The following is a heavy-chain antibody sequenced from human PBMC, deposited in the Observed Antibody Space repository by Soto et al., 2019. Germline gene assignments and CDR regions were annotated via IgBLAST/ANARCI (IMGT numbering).Heavy chain of an antibody. CDR1: GVSISSGVYY. D-gene: IGHD6-19*01. J-gene: IGHJ4*02. CDR3: ARTHREIALAGTAYY. Sequence: QVQLQESGPGLVKPSQTLSLTCTVSGVSISSGVYYWSWIRQPPGKGLEWIGYIYYIGSTYYNPSLKSRVTISVDTPKNPFALTLSSVTAADTAVYYCARTHREIALAGTAYYWGQGTLFTVSS. CDR2: IYYIGST. V-gene: IGHV4-30-4*01.